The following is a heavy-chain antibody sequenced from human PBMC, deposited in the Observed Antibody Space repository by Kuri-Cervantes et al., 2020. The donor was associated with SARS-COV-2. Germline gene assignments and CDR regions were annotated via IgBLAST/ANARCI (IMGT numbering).Heavy chain of an antibody. CDR3: ARRLRSGYLASCYYYGMDV. D-gene: IGHD3-22*01. V-gene: IGHV4-34*01. Sequence: SETLSLTCAVYGGSFSGYYWSWIRQPPGKGLEWIGEINHSGSTNYNPSLKSRVTISVDTSKNQFSLKLSSVTAADTAVYYCARRLRSGYLASCYYYGMDVWGQGTTVTVSS. CDR1: GGSFSGYY. CDR2: INHSGST. J-gene: IGHJ6*02.